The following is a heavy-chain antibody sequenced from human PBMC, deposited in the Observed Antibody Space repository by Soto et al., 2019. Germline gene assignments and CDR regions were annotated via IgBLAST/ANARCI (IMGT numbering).Heavy chain of an antibody. Sequence: QVLFVQSGAEVRQPASSVKVSCKTSGGTFSSYAISWVRQAPGQGLEWMAGIVPIVDTSTYAQKFQGRVTITADESTSTAYMDLSSLRSDDTAIYYCVRVVAIPGYPDNWGQGTLVTVSS. CDR2: IVPIVDTS. J-gene: IGHJ4*02. CDR3: VRVVAIPGYPDN. D-gene: IGHD5-12*01. CDR1: GGTFSSYA. V-gene: IGHV1-69*12.